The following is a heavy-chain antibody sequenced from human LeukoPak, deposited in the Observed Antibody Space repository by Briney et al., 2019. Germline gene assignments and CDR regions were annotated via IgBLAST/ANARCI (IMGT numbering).Heavy chain of an antibody. Sequence: GGSLRLSCAASGLTFSDYYMSWIRQAPGKGLEWRSYINIGGTNTHYADSVKGRFTISRDNAKKSLYSEMTNLRAEDTAVYYCATDGAGFDTWGQGVLVTVSS. CDR1: GLTFSDYY. J-gene: IGHJ5*02. V-gene: IGHV3-11*01. CDR3: ATDGAGFDT. CDR2: INIGGTNT.